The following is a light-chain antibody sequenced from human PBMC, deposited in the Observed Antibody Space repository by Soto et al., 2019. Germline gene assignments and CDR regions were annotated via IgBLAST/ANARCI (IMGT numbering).Light chain of an antibody. CDR2: NNY. V-gene: IGLV1-44*01. Sequence: QSVLTQPPSASETPEQRVIISCSGGSSNIGTNSVSWYQHLPGTAPKLLIYNNYQRPSGVPDRFSGSKSGTSASLAISGLQSDDEADYYCASWDDSLKALLFGGGTKVTVL. J-gene: IGLJ3*02. CDR3: ASWDDSLKALL. CDR1: SSNIGTNS.